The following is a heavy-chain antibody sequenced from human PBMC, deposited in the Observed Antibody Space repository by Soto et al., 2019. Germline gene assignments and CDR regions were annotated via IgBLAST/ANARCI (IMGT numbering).Heavy chain of an antibody. CDR2: INHTGTT. D-gene: IGHD3-16*01. CDR1: GGSFSSYY. J-gene: IGHJ4*02. CDR3: ARGRRWGQSLKGLDY. Sequence: QVLLQQWGAGLLKPSETLSLTCAVSGGSFSSYYWTWIRQAPGKGLEWIGEINHTGTTNYNPSRQSRVSVSVDTSKNPFSLNLTSVTAADTAVYYCARGRRWGQSLKGLDYWGQGTLVTVSS. V-gene: IGHV4-34*01.